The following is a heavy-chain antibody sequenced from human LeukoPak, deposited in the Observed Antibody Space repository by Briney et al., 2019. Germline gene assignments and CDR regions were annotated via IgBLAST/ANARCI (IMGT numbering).Heavy chain of an antibody. CDR1: GFTFSSYE. Sequence: GGSLRLSCAASGFTFSSYEMNWVRQAPGKGLEWVSYISSSGSTIYYADSVKCRFTISRDNAKNSLYLQMNSLRAEDTAVYYCARGNYGAGFHPWGQGTMVTVSS. J-gene: IGHJ5*02. D-gene: IGHD4/OR15-4a*01. CDR2: ISSSGSTI. V-gene: IGHV3-48*03. CDR3: ARGNYGAGFHP.